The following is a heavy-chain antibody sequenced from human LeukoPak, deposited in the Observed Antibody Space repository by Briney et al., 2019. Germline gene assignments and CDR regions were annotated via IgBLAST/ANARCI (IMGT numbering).Heavy chain of an antibody. V-gene: IGHV3-30*18. D-gene: IGHD3-10*01. J-gene: IGHJ6*02. CDR1: GFTFSSYG. CDR3: ANDHYYGSGSYYNRPYGMDV. CDR2: ISYDGRNK. Sequence: GGSLRLSCAASGFTFSSYGMHWVRQAPGKGLEWVAVISYDGRNKYYADSVKGRFTISRDNSKNTLYLQMNSLRAEDTAVYYCANDHYYGSGSYYNRPYGMDVWGQGTTVTVSS.